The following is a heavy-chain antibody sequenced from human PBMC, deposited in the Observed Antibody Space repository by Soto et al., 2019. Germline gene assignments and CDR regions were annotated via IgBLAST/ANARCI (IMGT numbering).Heavy chain of an antibody. D-gene: IGHD5-18*01. CDR3: AREAGYSYCYGFDY. Sequence: QAQLVQSGAEVKKPGSSVKVSCTASGGTFGNHAISWVRQAPGQGLEWMGGIIPVLGVGDNAQKFQGRVTITADTSTTTAYMELSSLRSEDTAHYYCAREAGYSYCYGFDYWGQGTLVIVSS. J-gene: IGHJ4*02. V-gene: IGHV1-69*09. CDR1: GGTFGNHA. CDR2: IIPVLGVG.